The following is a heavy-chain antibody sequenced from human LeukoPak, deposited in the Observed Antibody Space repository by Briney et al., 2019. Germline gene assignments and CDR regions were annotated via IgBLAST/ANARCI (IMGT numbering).Heavy chain of an antibody. CDR3: ARAPRNSSTMLDY. J-gene: IGHJ4*02. CDR1: GYTFTSYW. CDR2: INPDGGST. D-gene: IGHD6-13*01. V-gene: IGHV1-46*01. Sequence: ASVKVSCEASGYTFTSYWLQWVRQAPGQGLEWMGLINPDGGSTAYAHMFQGRVTMTRDTSTSTVYMDLSSLRSEDTAVYYCARAPRNSSTMLDYWGQGTLVTVSS.